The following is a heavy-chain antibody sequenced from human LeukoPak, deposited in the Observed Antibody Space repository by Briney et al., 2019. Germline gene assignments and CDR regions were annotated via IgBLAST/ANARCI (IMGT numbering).Heavy chain of an antibody. V-gene: IGHV1-2*02. D-gene: IGHD5-18*01. CDR2: INPNSGGT. J-gene: IGHJ6*02. CDR3: ARKYSSPRWDHYYYGMDV. CDR1: GYTFTGYY. Sequence: ASVKVSCKASGYTFTGYYMHWVRQAPGQGLEWMGWINPNSGGTNYAQKFQGRVTMTRDTSISTAYMELSRLRSDDTAVYYCARKYSSPRWDHYYYGMDVWGQGTTVTVSS.